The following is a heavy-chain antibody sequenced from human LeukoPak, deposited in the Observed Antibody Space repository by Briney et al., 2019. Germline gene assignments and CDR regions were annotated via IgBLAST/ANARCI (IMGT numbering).Heavy chain of an antibody. Sequence: GESLKISCKGSGYSFTSYWIGWVRQMPGKGLEWMGIIYPGDSDTRYSPSFQGQVTISADKSISTAYLQWSSLKASDTAMYYCGRGEFCRSTSSLNYFNNGGKEPLVT. CDR2: IYPGDSDT. D-gene: IGHD2-2*01. V-gene: IGHV5-51*01. J-gene: IGHJ4*02. CDR3: GRGEFCRSTSSLNYFNN. CDR1: GYSFTSYW.